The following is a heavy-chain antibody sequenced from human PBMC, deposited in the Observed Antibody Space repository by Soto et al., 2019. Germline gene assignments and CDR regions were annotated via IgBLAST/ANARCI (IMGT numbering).Heavy chain of an antibody. D-gene: IGHD1-7*01. CDR1: GLTFTSSA. CDR2: IVVGSGNT. CDR3: AAGGYYWNYDDDYYGMDV. V-gene: IGHV1-58*01. J-gene: IGHJ6*02. Sequence: GASVKVSCKASGLTFTSSAVQWVRQARGQRLEWIGWIVVGSGNTNYAQKFQERVTITRDISTSTAYMELSSLRSEDTAVYYCAAGGYYWNYDDDYYGMDVWGQGTTVTVSS.